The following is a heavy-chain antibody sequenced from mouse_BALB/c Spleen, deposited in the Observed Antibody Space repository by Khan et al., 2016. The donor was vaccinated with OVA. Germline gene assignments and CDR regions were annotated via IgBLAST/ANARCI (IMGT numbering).Heavy chain of an antibody. V-gene: IGHV9-2-1*01. CDR1: GYTFTDYS. Sequence: QIQLVQSGPELKKPGETVKISCKASGYTFTDYSMHWVKQAPGKGLKWMGWINTETGEPTYAEEFKGRVAFSLKTSASTAYLQINNLKNEDTATYFCAVYSIDYWGPGTSVTVSS. CDR2: INTETGEP. J-gene: IGHJ4*01. CDR3: AVYSIDY. D-gene: IGHD1-1*01.